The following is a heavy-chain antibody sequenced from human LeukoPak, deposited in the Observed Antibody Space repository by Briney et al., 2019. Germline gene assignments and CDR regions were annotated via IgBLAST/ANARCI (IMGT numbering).Heavy chain of an antibody. Sequence: PGGSLRLSCAASGFTLSSSWMMSWVRQAPGEGLEWVSVISGSGGSTYYADSVKGRFTISRDNSKNTLYLQMNSLRAEDTAVYYCAKARGRDGYKDELDYWGQGTLVTVSS. V-gene: IGHV3-23*01. J-gene: IGHJ4*02. CDR1: GFTLSSSW. D-gene: IGHD5-24*01. CDR2: ISGSGGST. CDR3: AKARGRDGYKDELDY.